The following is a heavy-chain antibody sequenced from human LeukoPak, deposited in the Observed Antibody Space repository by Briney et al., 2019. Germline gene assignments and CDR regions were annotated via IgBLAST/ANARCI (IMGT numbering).Heavy chain of an antibody. J-gene: IGHJ4*02. D-gene: IGHD3-9*01. Sequence: PSETLSLTCTVSGGSISSYYWSWIRQPPGKRREWIGYIYYSGSTNYNPSLKSRVTISVDMSKNQFSLKLSSVTAADTAVYYCARDPGYYDILTGYSSYYFDYWGQGTLVIVSS. CDR2: IYYSGST. CDR1: GGSISSYY. V-gene: IGHV4-59*01. CDR3: ARDPGYYDILTGYSSYYFDY.